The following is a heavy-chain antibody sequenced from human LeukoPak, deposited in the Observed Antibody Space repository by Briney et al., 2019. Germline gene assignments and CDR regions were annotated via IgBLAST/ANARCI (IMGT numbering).Heavy chain of an antibody. V-gene: IGHV3-30*02. D-gene: IGHD1-26*01. CDR3: ARDPYSGNYGAYYYYYMDV. Sequence: GGSLRLSCAASGFTFTTYGMHWVRQAPGKGLEWVAFIRNDGSNVYYADSVKGRFTISRDNSKSTLYLQMNSLRAEDTAVYFCARDPYSGNYGAYYYYYMDVWGKGTTVTISS. J-gene: IGHJ6*03. CDR1: GFTFTTYG. CDR2: IRNDGSNV.